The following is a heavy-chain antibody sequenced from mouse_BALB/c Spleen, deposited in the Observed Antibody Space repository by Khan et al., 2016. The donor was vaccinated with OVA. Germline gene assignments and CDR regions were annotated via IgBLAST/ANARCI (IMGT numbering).Heavy chain of an antibody. V-gene: IGHV5-17*02. D-gene: IGHD1-1*01. CDR3: TRDYYGSSYVAY. CDR2: ISSGSSTI. Sequence: EVELVESGGGLVQPGGSRKLSCAASGFTFSNFGMHWFRQAPEKGLEWVAYISSGSSTIYYADTVKGRFTISRDNTRTTLFLQMTSLRSEDTAMYYCTRDYYGSSYVAYWGQGTLVTVSA. CDR1: GFTFSNFG. J-gene: IGHJ3*01.